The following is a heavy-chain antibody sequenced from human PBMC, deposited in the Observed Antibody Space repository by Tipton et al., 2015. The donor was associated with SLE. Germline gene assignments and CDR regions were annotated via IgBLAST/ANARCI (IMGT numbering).Heavy chain of an antibody. CDR1: GFTVSSNY. J-gene: IGHJ6*02. V-gene: IGHV3-53*05. D-gene: IGHD1-1*01. CDR3: ARSRTSRYYFGMDL. Sequence: GSLRLSCAASGFTVSSNYMSWVRQAPGKGLEWVSVIYSGGSTYYADSVKGRFTISRDNSKNTLYLQMNSLRAEDTAVYYCARSRTSRYYFGMDLWGQGTTVTVSS. CDR2: IYSGGST.